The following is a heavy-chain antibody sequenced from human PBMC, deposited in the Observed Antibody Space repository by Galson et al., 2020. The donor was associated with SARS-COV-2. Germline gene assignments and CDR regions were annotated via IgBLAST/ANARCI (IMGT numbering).Heavy chain of an antibody. CDR2: IAGSGAYK. CDR3: ARDKGSGFQMHWYFDL. V-gene: IGHV3-21*01. J-gene: IGHJ2*01. Sequence: GGSLRLSCAASGFTFRDYNMIWVRQASGKGLEWVSSIAGSGAYKYYADSMKGRFTISRDNAKNSVYLQLNSLRDEDTAVYYCARDKGSGFQMHWYFDLWGRGTLVSVSS. D-gene: IGHD3-22*01. CDR1: GFTFRDYN.